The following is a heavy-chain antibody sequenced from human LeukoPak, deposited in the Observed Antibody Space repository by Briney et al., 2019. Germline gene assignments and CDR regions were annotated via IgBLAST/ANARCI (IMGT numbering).Heavy chain of an antibody. V-gene: IGHV3-23*01. J-gene: IGHJ4*02. CDR3: AKRGVVIRVILVGFHKEAYYFDS. Sequence: PGGSLRLSCAVSGITLNNYGMGWVRQAPGRGLEWFAGISGNGGGTNYADSVKGRFTISRDSPKNTLYLQMNRLRAEDTAVYFCAKRGVVIRVILVGFHKEAYYFDSWGRGALVTVSS. CDR1: GITLNNYG. D-gene: IGHD3-22*01. CDR2: ISGNGGGT.